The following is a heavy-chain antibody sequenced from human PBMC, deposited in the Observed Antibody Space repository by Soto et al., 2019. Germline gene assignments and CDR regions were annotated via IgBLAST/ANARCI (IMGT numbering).Heavy chain of an antibody. CDR1: GFSLSTSGMC. J-gene: IGHJ6*02. D-gene: IGHD6-19*01. Sequence: SGPTLVNPTQTLTLTCTFSGFSLSTSGMCVSWIRQPPGKALEWLALIDWDDDKYYSTSLRTRLTISKDTSKNQVVLTMTNLDPVDTATYYWARVGRTRPLSVAGTLDYYYYGMDVWGQGTTVTVSS. CDR3: ARVGRTRPLSVAGTLDYYYYGMDV. V-gene: IGHV2-70*01. CDR2: IDWDDDK.